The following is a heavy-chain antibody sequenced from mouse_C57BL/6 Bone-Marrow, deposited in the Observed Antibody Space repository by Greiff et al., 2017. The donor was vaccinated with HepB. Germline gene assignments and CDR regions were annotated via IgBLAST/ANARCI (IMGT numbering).Heavy chain of an antibody. Sequence: EVMLVESGGDLVKPGGSLKLSCAASGFTFSSYGLSWFRQTPEKTLEWVATISSGGSYTYYPDSVKGRFPISRDTAKNTLCLQISSLKSEDTAMYYCARHFIGYDYDEGSCFAYWGQGTLVTVSA. CDR3: ARHFIGYDYDEGSCFAY. V-gene: IGHV5-6*01. CDR1: GFTFSSYG. J-gene: IGHJ3*01. D-gene: IGHD2-4*01. CDR2: ISSGGSYT.